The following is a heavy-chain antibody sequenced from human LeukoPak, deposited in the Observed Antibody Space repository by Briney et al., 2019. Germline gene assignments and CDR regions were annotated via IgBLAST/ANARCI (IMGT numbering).Heavy chain of an antibody. V-gene: IGHV3-48*01. J-gene: IGHJ4*02. CDR1: GFTFSSYS. Sequence: TGGSLRLSCAASGFTFSSYSMNWVRQAPGKGLEWVSYISSSSSTIYYADSVKGRFTISRDNAKNSLYLQMNSLRAEDTAVYYCARDTLTHYYDSSGYYDYWGQGTLVTVSS. CDR3: ARDTLTHYYDSSGYYDY. D-gene: IGHD3-22*01. CDR2: ISSSSSTI.